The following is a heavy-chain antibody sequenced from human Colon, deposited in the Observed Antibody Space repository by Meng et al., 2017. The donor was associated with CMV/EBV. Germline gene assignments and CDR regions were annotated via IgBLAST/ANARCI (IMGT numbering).Heavy chain of an antibody. D-gene: IGHD3-3*01. CDR1: ACIFSCRN. CDR2: ITSRSCSI. CDR3: AKGSEYFDFWSSSD. V-gene: IGHV3-21*04. J-gene: IGHJ4*02. Sequence: GGSLRLSCAASACIFSCRNMNWVRQAPGRGLQWVSSITSRSCSIYQAESLKGRFTISRDNAKKALYLQVNSLRGEDTAVYYCAKGSEYFDFWSSSDWGQGTLVTVSS.